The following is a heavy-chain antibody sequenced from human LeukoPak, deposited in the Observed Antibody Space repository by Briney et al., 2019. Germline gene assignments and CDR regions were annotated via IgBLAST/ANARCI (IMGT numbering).Heavy chain of an antibody. J-gene: IGHJ4*02. CDR3: AKGIWFGEFGDGVT. Sequence: GGSLRLSCAASGFTFSSYLMHWVRQAPGKGLEWVAFIPHDGSNKYYADSVKGRFTISRDNSKNTLYLQMNSLRAEDTAVYYCAKGIWFGEFGDGVTWGQGTLVTVSS. V-gene: IGHV3-30*02. D-gene: IGHD3-10*01. CDR1: GFTFSSYL. CDR2: IPHDGSNK.